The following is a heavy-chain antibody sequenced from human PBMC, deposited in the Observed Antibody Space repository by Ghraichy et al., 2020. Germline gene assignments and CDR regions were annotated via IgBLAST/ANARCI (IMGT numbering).Heavy chain of an antibody. CDR1: GFTFDDYT. CDR3: AKASSTVTTWDAFDI. D-gene: IGHD4-17*01. J-gene: IGHJ3*02. CDR2: ISWDGGST. Sequence: GESLNISCAASGFTFDDYTMHWVRQAPGKGLEWVSLISWDGGSTYYADSVKGRFTISRDNSKNSLYLQMNSLRTEDTALYYCAKASSTVTTWDAFDIWGQGTMVTVSS. V-gene: IGHV3-43*01.